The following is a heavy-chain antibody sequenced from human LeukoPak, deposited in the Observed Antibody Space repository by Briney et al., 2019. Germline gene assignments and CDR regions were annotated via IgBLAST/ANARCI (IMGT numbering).Heavy chain of an antibody. CDR2: ISWNSGSI. CDR1: GFTFDDYA. J-gene: IGHJ4*02. D-gene: IGHD3-9*01. Sequence: SLRLSCAASGFTFDDYAMHWVRQAPGKGLGWVSGISWNSGSIGYADSVKGRFTISRDNAKNSLYPQMNSLRAEDTALYYCAKDFHRKRSTGNLFDYWGQGTLVTVSS. CDR3: AKDFHRKRSTGNLFDY. V-gene: IGHV3-9*01.